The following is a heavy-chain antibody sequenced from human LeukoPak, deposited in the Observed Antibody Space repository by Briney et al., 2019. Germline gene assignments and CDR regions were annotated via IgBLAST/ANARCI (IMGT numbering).Heavy chain of an antibody. V-gene: IGHV3-23*01. Sequence: PGGSLRLSCAASGFNFNNFAMSWVRQAPGKGPEWLSAMTGPADTTYYAESVKGRFTISRDYSKSMVYLQMNSLRVEDTAIYYCAKGAEIDHWGQGILVTVSS. J-gene: IGHJ4*02. CDR2: MTGPADTT. CDR3: AKGAEIDH. CDR1: GFNFNNFA.